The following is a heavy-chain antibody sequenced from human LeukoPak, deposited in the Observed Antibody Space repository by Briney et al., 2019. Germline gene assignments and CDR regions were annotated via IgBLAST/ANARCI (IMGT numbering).Heavy chain of an antibody. D-gene: IGHD6-13*01. CDR1: GFTFSSYS. V-gene: IGHV3-48*01. Sequence: GGSLRLSCAASGFTFSSYSMNWARQAPGKGLEWVSYISSSGSTMYYPDSVKGRFTISRDNAKNSLYLQMNSLRAEDTAVYYCARVPAGVSSWSDYWGQGTLVTVSS. CDR3: ARVPAGVSSWSDY. CDR2: ISSSGSTM. J-gene: IGHJ4*02.